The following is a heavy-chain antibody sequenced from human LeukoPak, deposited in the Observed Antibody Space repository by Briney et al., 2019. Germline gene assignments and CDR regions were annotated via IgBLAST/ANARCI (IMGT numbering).Heavy chain of an antibody. D-gene: IGHD2-2*01. V-gene: IGHV1-8*01. CDR1: GYTFTSYD. Sequence: ASVKVSCKASGYTFTSYDINWVRQATGQGLEWMGWMNPNSGNTGYAQKFQGRVTMTRNTSISTAYMELSSLRSEDTAVYYCARAIVVVPAATVGYYCDYWGQGTLVTVFS. J-gene: IGHJ4*02. CDR3: ARAIVVVPAATVGYYCDY. CDR2: MNPNSGNT.